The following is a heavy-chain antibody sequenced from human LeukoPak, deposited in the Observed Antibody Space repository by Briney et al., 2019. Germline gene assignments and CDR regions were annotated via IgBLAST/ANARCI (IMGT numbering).Heavy chain of an antibody. Sequence: PGGSLRLSCVASGFSFGSYALTWVRQAPGKGLEWVSGISGSGTTTYYADSVKGRFTISRDNSKNTVYLQMNSLRAEDTAVYYCVKGLSDDLLTGTSKYWGQGTLVAVSS. V-gene: IGHV3-23*01. CDR3: VKGLSDDLLTGTSKY. D-gene: IGHD3-9*01. J-gene: IGHJ4*02. CDR2: ISGSGTTT. CDR1: GFSFGSYA.